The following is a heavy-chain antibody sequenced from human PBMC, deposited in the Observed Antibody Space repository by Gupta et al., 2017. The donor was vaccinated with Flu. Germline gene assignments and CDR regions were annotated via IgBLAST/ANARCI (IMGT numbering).Heavy chain of an antibody. J-gene: IGHJ4*02. D-gene: IGHD3-9*01. CDR1: GFGFSSYA. CDR2: IGSTGRTI. CDR3: VKGLGDN. Sequence: GFGFSSYAMTWVRQAPGKGLEWVSYIGSTGRTIYYSDSVKGRFTISRDNAKKSLYLQMNSLRGEDTALYYCVKGLGDNWGQGALVTVSS. V-gene: IGHV3-48*03.